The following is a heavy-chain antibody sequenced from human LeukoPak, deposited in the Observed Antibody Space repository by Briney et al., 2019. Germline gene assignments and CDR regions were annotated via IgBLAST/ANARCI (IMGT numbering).Heavy chain of an antibody. CDR1: GFSFRTYA. D-gene: IGHD6-13*01. Sequence: GGSLRLSCAASGFSFRTYAMTWVRQAPGKGLEWVSSISSSSSYIYYADSVKGRFTISRDNAKNSLYLQMNSLRAEDTAVYYCARASIAAAGTRPGFDYWGQGTLVTVSS. CDR2: ISSSSSYI. J-gene: IGHJ4*02. V-gene: IGHV3-21*01. CDR3: ARASIAAAGTRPGFDY.